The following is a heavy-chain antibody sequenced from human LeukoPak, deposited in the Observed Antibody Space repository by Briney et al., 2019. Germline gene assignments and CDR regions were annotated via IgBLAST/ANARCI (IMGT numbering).Heavy chain of an antibody. V-gene: IGHV3-30*18. J-gene: IGHJ4*02. CDR2: ISYDGSNK. CDR1: GFIFSGSG. Sequence: PGGSLRLSCAASGFIFSGSGMHWVRQAPGKGLEWVAVISYDGSNKYYADSVKGRFTTSRDNSKNTLYLRMNSLRAEDTAVYYCAKAAGYDSSGYPHHYYFDYWGQGTLVTVSS. D-gene: IGHD3-22*01. CDR3: AKAAGYDSSGYPHHYYFDY.